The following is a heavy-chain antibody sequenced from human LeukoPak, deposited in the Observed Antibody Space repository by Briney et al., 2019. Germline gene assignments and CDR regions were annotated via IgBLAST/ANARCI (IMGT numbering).Heavy chain of an antibody. J-gene: IGHJ4*02. V-gene: IGHV1-46*01. CDR2: INPTGGST. CDR1: GYTFPSYF. D-gene: IGHD6-6*01. CDR3: ARTAARRFDY. Sequence: ASVNVSCKASGYTFPSYFMHWVRQAPGQGLEWMGIINPTGGSTIYAQKFQGRVTMTRDTSTSTVYMELSSLRSDDTAVYYCARTAARRFDYWGQGTLVTVSS.